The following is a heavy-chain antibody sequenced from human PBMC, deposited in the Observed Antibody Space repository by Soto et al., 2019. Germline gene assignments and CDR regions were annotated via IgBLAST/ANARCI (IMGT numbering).Heavy chain of an antibody. CDR3: VRDGTEYGSYGSSYYDVFDI. J-gene: IGHJ3*02. CDR2: INRDGTEK. V-gene: IGHV3-7*05. CDR1: GFTFNAYW. Sequence: EVQLVESGGGLVQPGGSLRLSCAASGFTFNAYWMTWVRQAPGKGLEWVANINRDGTEKNYVDSVKGRFTVSRDNAKNSLHLQMYSLRAEDTAVYYCVRDGTEYGSYGSSYYDVFDIWGQGTKVTVSS. D-gene: IGHD6-6*01.